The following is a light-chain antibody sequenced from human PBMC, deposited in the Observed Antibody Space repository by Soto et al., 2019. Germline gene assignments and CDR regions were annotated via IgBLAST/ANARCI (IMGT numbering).Light chain of an antibody. J-gene: IGKJ1*01. CDR1: QSVSNNY. V-gene: IGKV3-20*01. CDR3: QQCARSPLT. CDR2: DAS. Sequence: EIVLTQSPGTLSLSPGERATLSCRASQSVSNNYLAWYQQKPGQAPRLLIADASRRATGIPDRFSGSGSGTDFTLTISRLEPEDFAVYYCQQCARSPLTFGQGTTVEMK.